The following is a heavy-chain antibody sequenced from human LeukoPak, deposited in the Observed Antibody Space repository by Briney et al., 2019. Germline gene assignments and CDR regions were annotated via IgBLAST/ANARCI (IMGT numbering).Heavy chain of an antibody. V-gene: IGHV3-33*01. CDR1: GFTFSSYG. J-gene: IGHJ4*02. D-gene: IGHD5-18*01. Sequence: GGSLRLSCAVSGFTFSSYGMHWVRQAPGKGLEGVAVIWYEGSNKYYADSVKGGFTISRDNSKNTLYLQMNSLRAEDTAVYYCARDLDTAMVWDYWGQGTLVTVSS. CDR3: ARDLDTAMVWDY. CDR2: IWYEGSNK.